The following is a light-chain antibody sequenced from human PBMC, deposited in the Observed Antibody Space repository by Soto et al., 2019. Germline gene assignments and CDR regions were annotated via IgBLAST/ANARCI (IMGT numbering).Light chain of an antibody. CDR2: AAS. V-gene: IGKV1-39*01. CDR3: KPSYSPTWT. Sequence: VQVTQSPSSLSAAVGDRVTSTCRASQSISSYLHCYQQKPGKAPKLLIYAASSLQSGVPSRFSGSGPERDFTLTTSSLQPEDFATHSCKPSYSPTWTFGPGTTGDNK. CDR1: QSISSY. J-gene: IGKJ1*01.